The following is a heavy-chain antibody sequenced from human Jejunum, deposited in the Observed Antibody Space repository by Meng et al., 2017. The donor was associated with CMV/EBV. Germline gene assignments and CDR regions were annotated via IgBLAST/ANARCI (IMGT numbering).Heavy chain of an antibody. D-gene: IGHD3-22*01. CDR3: ARSYYDTVGYYFAH. J-gene: IGHJ4*02. CDR1: GDSITSGNYY. CDR2: IYYSGST. Sequence: GDSITSGNYYWGWIRQTPGKGLEWIGNIYYSGSTYFNPSLQSRVTISINTSKNQFSLTLNSVTAADTAVYFCARSYYDTVGYYFAHWGQGTLVTVSS. V-gene: IGHV4-39*01.